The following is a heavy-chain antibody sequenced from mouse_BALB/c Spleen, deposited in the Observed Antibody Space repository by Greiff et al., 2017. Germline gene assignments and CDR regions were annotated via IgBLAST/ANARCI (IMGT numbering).Heavy chain of an antibody. V-gene: IGHV7-3*02. D-gene: IGHD2-3*01. CDR3: ARDDGNWYFDV. CDR2: IRNKANGYTT. CDR1: GFTFTDYY. J-gene: IGHJ1*01. Sequence: EVQLVESGGGLVQPGGSLILSCATSGFTFTDYYMSWVRQPPGKALEWLGFIRNKANGYTTEYSASVKGRFTISRDNSQSILYLQMNTLRAEDSATYYCARDDGNWYFDVWGAGTTVTVSS.